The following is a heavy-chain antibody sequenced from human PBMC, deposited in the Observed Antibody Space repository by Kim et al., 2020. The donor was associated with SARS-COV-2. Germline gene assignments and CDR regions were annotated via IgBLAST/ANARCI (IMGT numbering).Heavy chain of an antibody. CDR1: GFTFSGSA. CDR2: IRSKANSYAT. D-gene: IGHD1-26*01. V-gene: IGHV3-73*01. Sequence: GGSLRLSCAASGFTFSGSAMHWVRQASGKGLEWVGRIRSKANSYATAYAASVKGRFTISRDDSKNTAYLQMNSLKTEDTAVYYCTRLSRWELKGGTGYYYYYGMDVWGQGTTVTVSS. J-gene: IGHJ6*02. CDR3: TRLSRWELKGGTGYYYYYGMDV.